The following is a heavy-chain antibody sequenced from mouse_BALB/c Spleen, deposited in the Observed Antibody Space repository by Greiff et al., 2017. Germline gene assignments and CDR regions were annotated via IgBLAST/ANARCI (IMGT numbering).Heavy chain of an antibody. D-gene: IGHD1-2*01. J-gene: IGHJ4*01. V-gene: IGHV2-6-7*01. Sequence: VQGVESGPGLVAPSQSLSITCTVSGFSLTGYGVNWVRQPPGTGLEWLGMIWGDGSTDYNSALKSRLSISKYNSKSQVFLKMNSLQTDDTARYDCDRARQEDYYAMDYWGQGTSVTVSS. CDR3: DRARQEDYYAMDY. CDR2: IWGDGST. CDR1: GFSLTGYG.